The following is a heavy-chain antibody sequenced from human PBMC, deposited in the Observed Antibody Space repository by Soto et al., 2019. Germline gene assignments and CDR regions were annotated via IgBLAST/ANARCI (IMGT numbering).Heavy chain of an antibody. J-gene: IGHJ4*02. V-gene: IGHV6-1*01. D-gene: IGHD2-2*01. CDR3: ASPVECSTTSCIR. CDR1: GDSVSSNSAA. CDR2: TYYRSKWYN. Sequence: SQTLSLTCAISGDSVSSNSAAWNWIRQSPSRDLEWLGRTYYRSKWYNDYAVSVKSRITINPDTSKNQFSLQLNSVTPEDTAVYYCASPVECSTTSCIRWGQGTLVTVSS.